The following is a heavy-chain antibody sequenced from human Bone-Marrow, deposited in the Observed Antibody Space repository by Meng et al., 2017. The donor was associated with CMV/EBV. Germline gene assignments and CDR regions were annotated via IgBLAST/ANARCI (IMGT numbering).Heavy chain of an antibody. CDR1: GGSISGYY. V-gene: IGHV4-59*01. CDR3: ARRIATTGVRFDP. Sequence: SETLSLTCTGSGGSISGYYWSWIRQPPEKGLEWIGYIYDSGNTNYNPSLKSRVTISVDTSKNQFFLNLRSVTAADTAVYYCARRIATTGVRFDPWGQGSLVTVSS. D-gene: IGHD6-13*01. CDR2: IYDSGNT. J-gene: IGHJ5*02.